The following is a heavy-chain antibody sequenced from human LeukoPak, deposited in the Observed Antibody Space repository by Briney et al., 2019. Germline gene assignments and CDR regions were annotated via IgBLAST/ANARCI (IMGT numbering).Heavy chain of an antibody. CDR2: ISGDGTRT. Sequence: GGSLRLSCAASGISFSSYAMTWARQAPVKGLEWVSAISGDGTRTYYADSVKGRFTISRDNSKNTLYLEMSSLGVEDTAIYYCAKWPEGAMDYFDYWGQGTLVTVSS. D-gene: IGHD3-16*01. V-gene: IGHV3-23*01. CDR1: GISFSSYA. J-gene: IGHJ4*02. CDR3: AKWPEGAMDYFDY.